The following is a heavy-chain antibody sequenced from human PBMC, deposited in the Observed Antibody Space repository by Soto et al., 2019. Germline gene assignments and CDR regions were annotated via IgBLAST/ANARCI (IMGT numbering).Heavy chain of an antibody. CDR2: ISGSGGTT. CDR1: GFTFSSYV. V-gene: IGHV3-23*01. J-gene: IGHJ6*02. CDR3: ARERYYGLGSYSYYYGMDV. Sequence: EVQLLESGGGLVQPGGSLRLSCAASGFTFSSYVMSWVRQAPGKGLEWVSGISGSGGTTYYADSVKGRFTISRDNAENSLYLQMNSLGAGDTAVYYCARERYYGLGSYSYYYGMDVWGQGTPVTVSS. D-gene: IGHD3-10*01.